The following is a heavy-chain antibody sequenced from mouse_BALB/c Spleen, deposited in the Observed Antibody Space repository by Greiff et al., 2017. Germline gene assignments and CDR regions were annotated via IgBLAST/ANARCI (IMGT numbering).Heavy chain of an antibody. CDR2: IYPGSGNT. D-gene: IGHD4-1*02. V-gene: IGHV1-77*01. CDR1: GYTFTDYY. CDR3: ARSTGGY. J-gene: IGHJ2*01. Sequence: VHLVESGAELARPGASVKLSCKASGYTFTDYYINWVKQRTGQGLEWIGEIYPGSGNTYYNEKFKGKATLTADKSSSTAYMQLSSLTSEDSAVYFCARSTGGYWGQGTTLTVFS.